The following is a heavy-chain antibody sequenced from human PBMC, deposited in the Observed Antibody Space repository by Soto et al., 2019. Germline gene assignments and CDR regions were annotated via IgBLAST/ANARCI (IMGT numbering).Heavy chain of an antibody. D-gene: IGHD5-12*01. Sequence: QVQLQQSGPRLVKPSETLSLTCTVSSGPSSSYNWGWIRQSPGRRLEWIGYVYNTGGSGYNPSLESRVTISADTSTNIISLTLTSVTAADTAVYYCVRQGIGYVHCLVDVWGQGTTVTVSS. CDR2: VYNTGGS. CDR3: VRQGIGYVHCLVDV. V-gene: IGHV4-59*08. J-gene: IGHJ6*02. CDR1: SGPSSSYN.